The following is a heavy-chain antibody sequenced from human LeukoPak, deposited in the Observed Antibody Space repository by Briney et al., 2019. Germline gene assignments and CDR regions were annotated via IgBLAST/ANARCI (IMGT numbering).Heavy chain of an antibody. V-gene: IGHV4-34*01. CDR1: GGSFSGYY. CDR3: ARRVVVPAATYNWFDP. J-gene: IGHJ5*02. CDR2: INHSGST. Sequence: SETLPLTCAVYGGSFSGYYWSWIRQPPGKGLEWIGEINHSGSTNYNPSLKSRVTISVDTSKNQFSLKLSSVTAADTAVYYCARRVVVPAATYNWFDPWGQGTLVTVSS. D-gene: IGHD2-2*01.